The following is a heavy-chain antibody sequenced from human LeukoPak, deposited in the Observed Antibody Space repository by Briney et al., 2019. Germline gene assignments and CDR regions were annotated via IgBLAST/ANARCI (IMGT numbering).Heavy chain of an antibody. CDR3: TRGSQNCASASCYNF. Sequence: ASVKVSCEASGYTFTSYVINWVRQAAGQGLEWMGWMNPYSGNTGYAQKFQGRVTMTRSTSISTAYMELGSLTSEDTAVYYCTRGSQNCASASCYNFWGQGTLVTVSS. CDR1: GYTFTSYV. V-gene: IGHV1-8*01. CDR2: MNPYSGNT. J-gene: IGHJ4*02. D-gene: IGHD2-2*02.